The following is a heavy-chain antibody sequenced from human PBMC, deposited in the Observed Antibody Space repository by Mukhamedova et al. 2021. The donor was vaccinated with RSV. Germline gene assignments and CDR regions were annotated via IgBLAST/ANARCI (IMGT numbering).Heavy chain of an antibody. CDR3: ARDGGGYFDY. CDR2: LNPSSGGT. V-gene: IGHV1-46*01. J-gene: IGHJ4*02. D-gene: IGHD3-16*01. Sequence: GFLNPSSGGTTYAQKFQDRVTMTRDTPTSAVYMELSSLRSDDTAVYYCARDGGGYFDYWGQGALVTVSS.